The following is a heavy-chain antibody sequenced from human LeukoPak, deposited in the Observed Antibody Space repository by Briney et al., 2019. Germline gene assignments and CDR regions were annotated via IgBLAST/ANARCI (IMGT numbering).Heavy chain of an antibody. CDR3: ARDHGSSWETFDY. Sequence: GGSLRLSCAASGFTFSSYAMHWVRQAPGKGLEYVSAISSNGGSTSYANSVKGRFTISRDNSKNTLYLQMGSLRAEDTAVYYCARDHGSSWETFDYWGQGTLVTVSS. CDR2: ISSNGGST. D-gene: IGHD6-13*01. J-gene: IGHJ4*02. CDR1: GFTFSSYA. V-gene: IGHV3-64*01.